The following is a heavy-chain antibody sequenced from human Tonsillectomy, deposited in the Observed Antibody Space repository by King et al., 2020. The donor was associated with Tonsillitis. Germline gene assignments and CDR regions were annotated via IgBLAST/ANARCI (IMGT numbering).Heavy chain of an antibody. V-gene: IGHV1-2*02. CDR2: INPNTGGT. CDR3: AVGNWFDP. CDR1: GYTFTGYF. J-gene: IGHJ5*02. Sequence: QLVQSGAEVQKPGASVKVSCETSGYTFTGYFYHWVRQAPGQGLEWMGWINPNTGGTNYAQNFQGRVTMTRDTSISTAYMDLSRLTSDDTAVYYCAVGNWFDPWGQGTLVTVSS.